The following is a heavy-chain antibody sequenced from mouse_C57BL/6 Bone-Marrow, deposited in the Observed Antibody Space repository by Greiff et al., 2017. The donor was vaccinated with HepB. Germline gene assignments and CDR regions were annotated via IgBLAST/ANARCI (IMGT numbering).Heavy chain of an antibody. D-gene: IGHD1-1*01. Sequence: VKLMESGPGLVQPSQSLSITCTVSGFSLTSYGVHWVRQSPGKGLEWLGVIWSGGSTDYNAAFISRLSISKDNSKSQVFFKMNSLQADDTDIYYCAREGGYYGSYAMDYWGQGTSVTVSS. CDR3: AREGGYYGSYAMDY. J-gene: IGHJ4*01. CDR1: GFSLTSYG. CDR2: IWSGGST. V-gene: IGHV2-2*01.